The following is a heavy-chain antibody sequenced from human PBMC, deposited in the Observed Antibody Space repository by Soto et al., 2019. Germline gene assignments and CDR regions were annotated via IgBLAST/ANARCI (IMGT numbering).Heavy chain of an antibody. CDR3: ASARWDF. CDR1: GGSFTANY. V-gene: IGHV4-34*12. D-gene: IGHD6-13*01. CDR2: VFHNGNT. J-gene: IGHJ4*02. Sequence: QVQLHQWGAGLVKPSETLSLTCAVSGGSFTANYWAWVRQPPGKGLEWIGEVFHNGNTNYNPSLKSRVTVSAATSKNQFSLRLTSVTAADTAVYFCASARWDFWGQGTLVTVSS.